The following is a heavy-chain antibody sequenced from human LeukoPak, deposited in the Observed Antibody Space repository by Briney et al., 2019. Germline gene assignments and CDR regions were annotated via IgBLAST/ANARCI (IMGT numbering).Heavy chain of an antibody. CDR2: FDPEDGET. D-gene: IGHD6-13*01. CDR1: GYTLTELS. Sequence: GASVKVSCRVSGYTLTELSMHWVRQAPGKGLEWMGGFDPEDGETIYAQKFQGRVTMTEDTSTDTAYMELSSLRSEDTAVYYCATGPIAAAGYYYYYMDVWGKGTTVTVSS. CDR3: ATGPIAAAGYYYYYMDV. J-gene: IGHJ6*03. V-gene: IGHV1-24*01.